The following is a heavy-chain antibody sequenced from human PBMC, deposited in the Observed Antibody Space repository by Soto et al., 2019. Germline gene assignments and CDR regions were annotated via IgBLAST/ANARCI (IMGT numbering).Heavy chain of an antibody. CDR2: INPNSGDT. Sequence: QLHLVQSGAEEQKPGASMKVSCKASGYTFTGYYIHWVRQAPGQGREWMGWINPNSGDTNYAQKFQGWVTMTRDTSISTAYMELSRLRPDDTAVYYCARGHSGSRGWFDPWGQGTLVTVSS. V-gene: IGHV1-2*04. J-gene: IGHJ5*02. D-gene: IGHD6-6*01. CDR1: GYTFTGYY. CDR3: ARGHSGSRGWFDP.